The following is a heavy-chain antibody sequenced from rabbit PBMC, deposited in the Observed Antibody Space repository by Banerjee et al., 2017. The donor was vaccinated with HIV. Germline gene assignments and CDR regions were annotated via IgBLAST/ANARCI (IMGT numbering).Heavy chain of an antibody. Sequence: QSLEESGGGLVQPGGSLTLTCTVSGFSLSSYAMSWVRQAPGKGLEWIACIYAGISGSTYYASWAKGRFTISKTSSTTVTLQMTSLTAADTATYFCARGDGAYAGYDGLWGPGTLVTVS. V-gene: IGHV1S40*01. CDR1: GFSLSSYA. CDR2: IYAGISGST. D-gene: IGHD7-1*01. J-gene: IGHJ4*01. CDR3: ARGDGAYAGYDGL.